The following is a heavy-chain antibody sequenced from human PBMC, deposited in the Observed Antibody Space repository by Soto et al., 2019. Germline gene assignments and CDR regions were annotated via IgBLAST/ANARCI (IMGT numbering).Heavy chain of an antibody. Sequence: PGGSLRLSCAASGFTFSSYAMHWVRQAPGKGLEWVAVISYDGSNKYYADSVKGRFTISRDNSKNTLYLQMNSLRAEDTAVYYCARDVTTVTTNLDYWGQGTLVTVSS. CDR2: ISYDGSNK. J-gene: IGHJ4*02. CDR3: ARDVTTVTTNLDY. V-gene: IGHV3-30-3*01. CDR1: GFTFSSYA. D-gene: IGHD4-17*01.